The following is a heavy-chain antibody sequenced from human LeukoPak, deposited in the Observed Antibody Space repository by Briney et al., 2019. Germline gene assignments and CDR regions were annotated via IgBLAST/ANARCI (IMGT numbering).Heavy chain of an antibody. Sequence: VASVKVSCKASGYTFTSYGISWVRQAPGQGLECMGWISAYNGNTNYAQKLQGRVTMTTDTSTSTAYMELRSLRSDDTAVYYCARDRERTYYSDSSGYLGAFDIWGQGTMVTVSS. CDR2: ISAYNGNT. J-gene: IGHJ3*02. CDR3: ARDRERTYYSDSSGYLGAFDI. CDR1: GYTFTSYG. D-gene: IGHD3-22*01. V-gene: IGHV1-18*01.